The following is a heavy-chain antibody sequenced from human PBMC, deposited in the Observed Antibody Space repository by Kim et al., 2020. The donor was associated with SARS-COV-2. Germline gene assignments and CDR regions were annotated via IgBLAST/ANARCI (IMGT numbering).Heavy chain of an antibody. J-gene: IGHJ5*02. CDR2: IYYSGST. V-gene: IGHV4-31*03. Sequence: SETLSLTCTVSGGSISSGGYYWSWIRLHPGKGLEWIGYIYYSGSTYYNPSLKSRITISIDTSKNQFSLRLSSVTAADTAVYSCAREGASGFDPWGQGTLVTVSS. CDR3: AREGASGFDP. CDR1: GGSISSGGYY. D-gene: IGHD3-16*01.